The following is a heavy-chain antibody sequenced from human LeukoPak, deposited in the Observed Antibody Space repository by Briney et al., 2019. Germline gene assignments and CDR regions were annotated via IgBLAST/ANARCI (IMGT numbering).Heavy chain of an antibody. J-gene: IGHJ4*02. CDR1: GFTISTYS. Sequence: GGSLRLSCATSGFTISTYSMNWVRQAPGKGLEWLSYISSSSSTMSYADSVKGRFTISRDNARNSLYLQMNSLTDEDTAVYYCVKSAYDWIGCFDYWGQGTLVTVSS. CDR3: VKSAYDWIGCFDY. V-gene: IGHV3-48*02. D-gene: IGHD5-12*01. CDR2: ISSSSSTM.